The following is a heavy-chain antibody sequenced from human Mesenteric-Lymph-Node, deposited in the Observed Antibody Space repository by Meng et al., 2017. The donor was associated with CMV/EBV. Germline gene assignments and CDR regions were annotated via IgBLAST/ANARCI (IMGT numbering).Heavy chain of an antibody. CDR2: IRYDGGNK. D-gene: IGHD6-6*01. J-gene: IGHJ6*02. CDR3: AKGDSSLGGMDV. CDR1: AFTFSSYG. Sequence: GESLKISCAASAFTFSSYGMHWVRQAPGKGLEWVAFIRYDGGNKYYVDSVKGRFTISRDNSKDTLFLQMNSLRAEDTAVYYCAKGDSSLGGMDVWGQGTTVTVSS. V-gene: IGHV3-30*02.